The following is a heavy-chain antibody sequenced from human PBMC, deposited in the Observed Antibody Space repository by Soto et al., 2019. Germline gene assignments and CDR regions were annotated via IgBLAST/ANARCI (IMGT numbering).Heavy chain of an antibody. J-gene: IGHJ6*02. CDR3: AMASGRSSSSVVGSYYYGMNV. D-gene: IGHD6-6*01. CDR1: GGSFSGYY. V-gene: IGHV4-34*01. CDR2: ISHSGST. Sequence: QVQLQQWGAGLLKPSETLSLTCAVSGGSFSGYYWSWIRQPPGKGLEWIVEISHSGSTNYNPSLKRRVTISLDTPKNQFSLSLRSVTAADTPVYYCAMASGRSSSSVVGSYYYGMNVWGQGTTVTVSS.